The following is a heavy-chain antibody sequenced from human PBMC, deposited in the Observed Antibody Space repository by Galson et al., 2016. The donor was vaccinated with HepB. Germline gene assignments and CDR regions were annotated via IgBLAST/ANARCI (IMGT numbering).Heavy chain of an antibody. J-gene: IGHJ4*02. V-gene: IGHV3-30-3*01. CDR1: GFTFSTYA. CDR2: ISYDGNKK. D-gene: IGHD3-10*01. Sequence: LRLSCAASGFTFSTYAMHWVRQAPGKGLEWVAVISYDGNKKYYAASVNGRFTIARDHSENTLYLQMHSLRAEDTAVYYCARDEDDPSYTIDFWGQGTLVSVSS. CDR3: ARDEDDPSYTIDF.